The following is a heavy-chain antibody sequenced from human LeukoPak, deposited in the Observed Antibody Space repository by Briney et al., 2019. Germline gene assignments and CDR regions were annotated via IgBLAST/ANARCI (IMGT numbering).Heavy chain of an antibody. V-gene: IGHV3-30*03. D-gene: IGHD6-13*01. CDR1: GFTVSSNY. J-gene: IGHJ4*02. CDR3: ARGHRIAAAGQYYFDY. CDR2: ISDDGSNK. Sequence: PGGSLRLSCAASGFTVSSNYMSWVRQAPGKGLEWVALISDDGSNKYYADSVKGRFTISRDNSKNTLYLQMNSLRSEDTAVYYCARGHRIAAAGQYYFDYWGQGTLVTVSS.